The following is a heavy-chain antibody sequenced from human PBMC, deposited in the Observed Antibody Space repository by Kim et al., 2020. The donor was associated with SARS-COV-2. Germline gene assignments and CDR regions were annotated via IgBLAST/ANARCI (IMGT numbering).Heavy chain of an antibody. Sequence: GGSLRLSCAASGFTFGDYAMHWVRQAPGKGLEWVSGISWNSGSIGYADSVKGRFTISRDNAKNSLYLQMNSLRAEDTALYYCAKGALNYDFWSGYPGGYFDYWGQGTLVTVSS. D-gene: IGHD3-3*01. V-gene: IGHV3-9*01. J-gene: IGHJ4*02. CDR2: ISWNSGSI. CDR3: AKGALNYDFWSGYPGGYFDY. CDR1: GFTFGDYA.